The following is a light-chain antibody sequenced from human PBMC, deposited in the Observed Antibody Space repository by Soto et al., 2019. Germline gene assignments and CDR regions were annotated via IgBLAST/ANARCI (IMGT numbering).Light chain of an antibody. V-gene: IGKV3-15*01. J-gene: IGKJ4*01. CDR2: GAS. CDR1: ESVSSR. CDR3: QQCYNWPLT. Sequence: IVMTQSPATLSVSPGERATLSCRASESVSSRLAWYQQKPGQAPRLLIYGASTRATGVPARFSGSGSGTEFALTISSLQSEDFAVYYCQQCYNWPLTFGGGTKVEIK.